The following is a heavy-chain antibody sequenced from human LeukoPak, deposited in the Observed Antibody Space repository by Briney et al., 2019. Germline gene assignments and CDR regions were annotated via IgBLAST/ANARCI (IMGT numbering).Heavy chain of an antibody. J-gene: IGHJ4*02. CDR1: GGSISSYY. Sequence: SETLSLTCTASGGSISSYYWSWIRQPPGKGLEWIGYIYYSGSTNYNPSLKSRVTISVDTSKNQFSLKLSSVTAADTAVYYCARLSEGYFDYWGQGTLVTVSS. CDR2: IYYSGST. CDR3: ARLSEGYFDY. V-gene: IGHV4-59*08.